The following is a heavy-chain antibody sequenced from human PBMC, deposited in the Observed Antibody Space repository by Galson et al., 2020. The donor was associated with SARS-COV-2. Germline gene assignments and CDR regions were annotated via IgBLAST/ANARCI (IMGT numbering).Heavy chain of an antibody. Sequence: ETSETLSLTCSVSGGSINSDAYYWIWIRQPPGKGLEWIGYIYYSGETYFNPSLKSRLTISVDMSKNQFSLKLRSVTSADTAVYYCARGGIFPYSAYAVENWGQGTLVTVSS. D-gene: IGHD5-12*01. J-gene: IGHJ4*02. CDR2: IYYSGET. CDR1: GGSINSDAYY. CDR3: ARGGIFPYSAYAVEN. V-gene: IGHV4-30-4*01.